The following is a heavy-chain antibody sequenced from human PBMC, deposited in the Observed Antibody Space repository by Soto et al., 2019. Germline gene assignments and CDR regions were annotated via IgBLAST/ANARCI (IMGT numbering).Heavy chain of an antibody. Sequence: QVQLVESGGGVVQPGRSLRLSCAASGFTFSSYAMNWVRQAPGKGLEWVAIISYDGNNKYYADSVKGRFTISRDNSKNTLSLPMTSLRAEDTAVYYCARAGCDGGMCYTLVGLRYGMDVWGQGPTVTVSS. CDR3: ARAGCDGGMCYTLVGLRYGMDV. J-gene: IGHJ6*02. V-gene: IGHV3-30*04. CDR2: ISYDGNNK. CDR1: GFTFSSYA. D-gene: IGHD2-8*02.